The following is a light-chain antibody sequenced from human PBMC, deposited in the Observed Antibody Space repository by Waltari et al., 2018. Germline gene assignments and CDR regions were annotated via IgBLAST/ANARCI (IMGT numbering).Light chain of an antibody. CDR2: DNN. CDR3: GTWDSSASGVV. CDR1: RSNIGRHF. Sequence: QSVLTQPPSVSAAPGRRVTISCSGTRSNIGRHFVALYQQLPGTAPKLLIHDNNKRPSGIPYRISGSKSGTSATLVIAGLQPGDEADYYCGTWDSSASGVVFGGGTKLTVL. V-gene: IGLV1-51*01. J-gene: IGLJ2*01.